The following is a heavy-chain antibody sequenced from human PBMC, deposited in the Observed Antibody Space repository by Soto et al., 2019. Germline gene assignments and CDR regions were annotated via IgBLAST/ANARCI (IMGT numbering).Heavy chain of an antibody. CDR3: AKEVRDYIWGSYRLRTSCFDY. V-gene: IGHV3-23*01. Sequence: GGSLRLSCAASGFTFSSYAMSWVRQAPGKGLEWVSAISGSGGSTYYADSVKGRFTISRDNSKNTLYLQMNSLRAEDTAVYYCAKEVRDYIWGSYRLRTSCFDYWGQGTLVTVSS. CDR1: GFTFSSYA. CDR2: ISGSGGST. J-gene: IGHJ4*02. D-gene: IGHD3-16*02.